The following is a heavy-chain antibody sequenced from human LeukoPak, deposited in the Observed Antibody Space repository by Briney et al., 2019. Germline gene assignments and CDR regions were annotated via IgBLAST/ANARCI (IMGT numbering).Heavy chain of an antibody. D-gene: IGHD4-17*01. V-gene: IGHV3-23*01. J-gene: IGHJ5*02. CDR1: GFTLRNYV. CDR3: MRSDYGGLVDP. Sequence: GGSLRLSCAASGFTLRNYVMTWVRQAAGKGLEWVSTISGSGGSTYYADSVQGRFIISRDNSNNTVYLQMNSLRAEDTATYFCMRSDYGGLVDPWGQGTLVIVSS. CDR2: ISGSGGST.